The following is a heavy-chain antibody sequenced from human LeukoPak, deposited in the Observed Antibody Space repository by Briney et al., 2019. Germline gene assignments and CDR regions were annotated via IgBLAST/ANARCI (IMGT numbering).Heavy chain of an antibody. CDR1: GGTFSSYA. D-gene: IGHD3-22*01. J-gene: IGHJ4*02. CDR2: IIPIFGIA. CDR3: ATGSDNYYDSSGYYPRVDY. Sequence: ASVKVSCKASGGTFSSYAISWVRHAPGQGLEWMGRIIPIFGIANYAQKFQGRVTITADKSTSTAYMELSSLRSEDTAVYYCATGSDNYYDSSGYYPRVDYWGQGTLVTVSS. V-gene: IGHV1-69*04.